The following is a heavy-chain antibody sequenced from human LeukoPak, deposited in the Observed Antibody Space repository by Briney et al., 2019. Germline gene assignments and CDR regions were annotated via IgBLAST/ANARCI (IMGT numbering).Heavy chain of an antibody. J-gene: IGHJ4*02. CDR1: GGSISSSNW. V-gene: IGHV4-4*02. Sequence: PSETLSLTCAVSGGSISSSNWWSWVRQPPGKGLEWIGEIYHSGSTNYNPSLKSRVTILADKSKNQFSLKLSSVTAADTAVYYCATFRYSSGRDYWGQGTLVTVSS. D-gene: IGHD6-19*01. CDR3: ATFRYSSGRDY. CDR2: IYHSGST.